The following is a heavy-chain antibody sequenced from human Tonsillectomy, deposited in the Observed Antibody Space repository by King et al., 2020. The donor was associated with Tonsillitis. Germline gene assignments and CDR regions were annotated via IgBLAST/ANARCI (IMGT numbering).Heavy chain of an antibody. D-gene: IGHD3-22*01. CDR1: GGTFSSYA. CDR3: ARDYRDYYDSSGFQGAFDF. CDR2: IIPIFGTE. V-gene: IGHV1-69*01. Sequence: QLVQSGAEVKKPGSSVKVSCKASGGTFSSYALSWVRQTPGQGLEWMGGIIPIFGTENYAQKFQGRVTITADESTSTAYMELSSLTSEDTAVYYCARDYRDYYDSSGFQGAFDFWGQGTMVTVSS. J-gene: IGHJ3*01.